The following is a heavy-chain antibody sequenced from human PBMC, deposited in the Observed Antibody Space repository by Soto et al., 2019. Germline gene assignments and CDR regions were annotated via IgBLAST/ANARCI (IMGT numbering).Heavy chain of an antibody. V-gene: IGHV3-66*01. CDR2: MFYGGST. CDR3: ATTGMGLTLYYYYHGMDV. CDR1: GFTVSTNY. D-gene: IGHD1-26*01. J-gene: IGHJ6*02. Sequence: EVQLVESGGGLVQPGGSLRLSCAASGFTVSTNYMTWVRQAPGKGLEWVSVMFYGGSTYYAASVKGRFTISRDDSKNTLYLHMNSLSGEDTAVYYGATTGMGLTLYYYYHGMDVWGQGTTVTVSS.